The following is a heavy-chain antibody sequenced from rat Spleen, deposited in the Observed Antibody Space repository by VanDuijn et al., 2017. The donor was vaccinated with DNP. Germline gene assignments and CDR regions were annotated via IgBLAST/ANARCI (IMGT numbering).Heavy chain of an antibody. Sequence: EVQLVESGGGLVQPGRSLKLSCAASGFTFSNYGMAWVRQAPTKGLEWVASITNSGGSTYYRDSVKGRFTISRDNAKSTLYLQMDSLRSEDTATYYCTTDPGITTEFAYWGQGTLVTVSS. CDR3: TTDPGITTEFAY. V-gene: IGHV5-27*01. D-gene: IGHD1-4*01. CDR1: GFTFSNYG. J-gene: IGHJ3*01. CDR2: ITNSGGST.